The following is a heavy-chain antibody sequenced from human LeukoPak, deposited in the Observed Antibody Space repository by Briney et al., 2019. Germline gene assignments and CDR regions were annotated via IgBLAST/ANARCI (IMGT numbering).Heavy chain of an antibody. CDR3: ARDKGRLGSSGYDFAY. CDR1: GGSISSYY. V-gene: IGHV4-59*01. D-gene: IGHD3-22*01. J-gene: IGHJ4*02. Sequence: SETLSLTCTVSGGSISSYYWSWIRQPPGKGLEWIGYIYYSGSTNYNPSLKSRVTISVDTSKNQFSLKLSSVTAADTAVYYCARDKGRLGSSGYDFAYWGQGTLVTVSS. CDR2: IYYSGST.